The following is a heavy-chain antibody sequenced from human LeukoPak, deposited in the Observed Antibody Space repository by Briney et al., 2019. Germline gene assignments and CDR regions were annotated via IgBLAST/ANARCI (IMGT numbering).Heavy chain of an antibody. CDR3: ARTPYSSGWYWVDY. D-gene: IGHD6-19*01. CDR1: GYTFTSYY. V-gene: IGHV1-2*02. Sequence: VASVKVSCKASGYTFTSYYMHWVRQAPGQGLEWMGWINPNSGGTNYAQKFQGRVTMTRDTSISTAYMELSRLRSDDTAVYYCARTPYSSGWYWVDYWGQGTLVTVSS. CDR2: INPNSGGT. J-gene: IGHJ4*02.